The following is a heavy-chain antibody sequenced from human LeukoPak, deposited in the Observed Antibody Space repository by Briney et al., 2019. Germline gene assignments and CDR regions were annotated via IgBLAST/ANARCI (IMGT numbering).Heavy chain of an antibody. Sequence: PSETLSLTCTVSGGSVSSGSYYWSWIRQPPGKGLEWIGYIYYSGSTNYNPSLKSRVTISVDTSKNQFSLKLSSVTAADTAVYYCARGNNSGSYFDYWGQGTLVTVSS. D-gene: IGHD1-26*01. V-gene: IGHV4-61*01. CDR2: IYYSGST. J-gene: IGHJ4*02. CDR1: GGSVSSGSYY. CDR3: ARGNNSGSYFDY.